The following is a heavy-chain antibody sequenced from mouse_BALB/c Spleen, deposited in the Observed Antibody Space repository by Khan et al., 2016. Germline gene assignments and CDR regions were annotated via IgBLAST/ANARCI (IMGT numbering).Heavy chain of an antibody. J-gene: IGHJ3*01. V-gene: IGHV4-1*02. CDR1: GVDISRYW. Sequence: EVQLLEPGGGLVQPGGSLKLSCAASGVDISRYWLSWVRQAPGKGREWIGESNPDSSTINYTTALKDKFLISRDNAKNTLSRQMSKVRSEATALYYCARRGNYGWFAYWGQGTLVTVSA. CDR3: ARRGNYGWFAY. D-gene: IGHD2-1*01. CDR2: SNPDSSTI.